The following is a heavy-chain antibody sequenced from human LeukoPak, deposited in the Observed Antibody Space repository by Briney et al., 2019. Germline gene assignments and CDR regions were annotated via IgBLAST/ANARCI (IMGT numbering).Heavy chain of an antibody. V-gene: IGHV1-46*01. J-gene: IGHJ6*02. D-gene: IGHD5-18*01. CDR1: GYTFTSYY. Sequence: ASVKVSCKASGYTFTSYYMHWVRQAPGQGLEWMGIINPSGGSTSYAQKFQGRVTMTRDTSTSTVYMELSSLRAEDTAVYYCAKESELGYGDYYYYYGMDVWGQGTTVTVSS. CDR3: AKESELGYGDYYYYYGMDV. CDR2: INPSGGST.